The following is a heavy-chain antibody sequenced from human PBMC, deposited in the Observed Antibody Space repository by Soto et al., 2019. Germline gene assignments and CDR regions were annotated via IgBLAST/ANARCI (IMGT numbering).Heavy chain of an antibody. J-gene: IGHJ1*01. V-gene: IGHV3-21*01. D-gene: IGHD2-2*03. CDR1: GFTFSSYS. CDR3: ARDFGYCSSTSCREYFQH. CDR2: ISSSSSYI. Sequence: GGSLRLSCAASGFTFSSYSMNWVRQAPGKGLEWVSSISSSSSYIYYADSVKGRFTISRDNAKNSLYLQMNSLRAEDTAVYYFARDFGYCSSTSCREYFQHWGQGTLVTVSS.